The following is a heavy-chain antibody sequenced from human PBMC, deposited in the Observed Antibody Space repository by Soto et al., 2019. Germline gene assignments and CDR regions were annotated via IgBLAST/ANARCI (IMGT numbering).Heavy chain of an antibody. V-gene: IGHV4-61*01. Sequence: SETLSLTCTVSGGSVSSGSYYWSWIRQPPGKGLEWIGYIYYSGSTNYNPSLKSRVTISVDTSKNQFSLKLSSVTAADTAVYYCASFSDYYGMDFRGQGTTVTVSS. CDR3: ASFSDYYGMDF. D-gene: IGHD3-10*01. J-gene: IGHJ6*02. CDR1: GGSVSSGSYY. CDR2: IYYSGST.